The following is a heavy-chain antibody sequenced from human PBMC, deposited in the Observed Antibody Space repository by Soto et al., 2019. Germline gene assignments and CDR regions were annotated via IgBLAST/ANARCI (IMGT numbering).Heavy chain of an antibody. CDR1: GYRFAVYL. Sequence: LSESLHISFTGSGYRFAVYLSTWVRPKPGKGLEWMGRIDPSDSQTYYSPSFRGHVTISVTKSITTVFLQWSSLRASDTAMYYCARQIYDSDTGPNFQYYFDSWGQGTPVTVSS. CDR2: IDPSDSQT. CDR3: ARQIYDSDTGPNFQYYFDS. D-gene: IGHD3-22*01. V-gene: IGHV5-10-1*01. J-gene: IGHJ4*02.